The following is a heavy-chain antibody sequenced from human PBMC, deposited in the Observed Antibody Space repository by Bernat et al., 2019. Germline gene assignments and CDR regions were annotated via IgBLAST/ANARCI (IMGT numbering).Heavy chain of an antibody. V-gene: IGHV3-23*01. CDR2: ISGSAGST. CDR1: GFTFSSCA. CDR3: AKGRTLEELLSKPPGDY. J-gene: IGHJ4*02. Sequence: EVQLLESGGGLVQPGGSLRLSCAASGFTFSSCAMSWVRQAPGKGLEWVSVISGSAGSTYYADSVKGRFTISRDNSKNTLFVQMNSLRAEDTAVYYWAKGRTLEELLSKPPGDYWGQGTLVTVSS. D-gene: IGHD3-16*01.